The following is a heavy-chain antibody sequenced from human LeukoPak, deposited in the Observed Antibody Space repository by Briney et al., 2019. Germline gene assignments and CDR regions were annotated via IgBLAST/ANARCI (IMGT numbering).Heavy chain of an antibody. CDR2: ISYDGSNK. V-gene: IGHV3-30-3*01. D-gene: IGHD3-10*01. J-gene: IGHJ4*02. Sequence: PGGSLRLSCAASGFTFSSYAMHWVRQAPGKGLEWVAAISYDGSNKYYADSVKGRFTISRDNSKNTLYLQMNSLRAEDTAVYYCARGSRMVRGVIFGYWGQGTLVTVSS. CDR3: ARGSRMVRGVIFGY. CDR1: GFTFSSYA.